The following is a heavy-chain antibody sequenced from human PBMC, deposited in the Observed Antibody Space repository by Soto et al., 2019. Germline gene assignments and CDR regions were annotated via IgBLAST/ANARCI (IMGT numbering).Heavy chain of an antibody. D-gene: IGHD3-3*01. CDR3: ARVFAYYDFWSGYPPDYFVY. J-gene: IGHJ4*02. CDR2: ISAYNGNT. Sequence: QVQLVQSGAEVKKPGASVKVSCKASGYTFTSYGISWVQQAPGQGLEWMGWISAYNGNTNYAQKLQGRVTMTTDTSTSTAYMELRSLRSDDTAVYYCARVFAYYDFWSGYPPDYFVYWGQGTLVTVSS. V-gene: IGHV1-18*01. CDR1: GYTFTSYG.